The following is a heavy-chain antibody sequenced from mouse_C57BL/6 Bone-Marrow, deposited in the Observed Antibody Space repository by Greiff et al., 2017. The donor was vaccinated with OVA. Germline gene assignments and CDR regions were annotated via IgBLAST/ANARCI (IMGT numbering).Heavy chain of an antibody. CDR3: ARSGGSYAMDY. J-gene: IGHJ4*01. CDR1: GYAFSRSW. CDR2: IYPGDGDT. V-gene: IGHV1-82*01. D-gene: IGHD3-1*01. Sequence: VQLQESGPELVKPGASVKISCKASGYAFSRSWMNWVKQRPGKGLEWIGRIYPGDGDTNYNGKFKGKATLTADKSSSTAYMQLSSLTSEDSAVYFCARSGGSYAMDYWGQGTSVTVSS.